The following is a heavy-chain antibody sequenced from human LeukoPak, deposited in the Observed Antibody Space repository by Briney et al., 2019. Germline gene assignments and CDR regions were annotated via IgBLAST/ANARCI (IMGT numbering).Heavy chain of an antibody. V-gene: IGHV4-38-2*02. CDR1: GYSISSGYY. CDR2: IYHSGST. D-gene: IGHD5-18*01. J-gene: IGHJ4*02. Sequence: SETLSLTCTVSGYSISSGYYWGWIRQPPGKGLEWIGSIYHSGSTYYNPSLKSRVTISVDTSKNQFSLKLSSVTAADTAVYYCARARGASIGQLWSFDYWGQGTLVTVSS. CDR3: ARARGASIGQLWSFDY.